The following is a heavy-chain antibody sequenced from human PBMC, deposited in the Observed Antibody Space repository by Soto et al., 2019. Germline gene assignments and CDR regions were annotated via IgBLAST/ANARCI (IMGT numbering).Heavy chain of an antibody. Sequence: SETLSLTCTVSGGSISSGDYYWSWIRQPPGKGLEWIGYIYYSGSTYYNPSLKSRVTISVDTSKNQFSLKLSSVTAADTAVYYCARDSRYCISTSCYRDYYYGMDVWGQGTTVT. CDR3: ARDSRYCISTSCYRDYYYGMDV. V-gene: IGHV4-30-4*02. CDR2: IYYSGST. CDR1: GGSISSGDYY. J-gene: IGHJ6*02. D-gene: IGHD2-2*01.